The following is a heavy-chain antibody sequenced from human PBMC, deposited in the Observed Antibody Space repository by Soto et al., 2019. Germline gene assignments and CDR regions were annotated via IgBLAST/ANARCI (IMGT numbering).Heavy chain of an antibody. Sequence: PSETLSLTCTVSGGSISSGDHYWSWIRQPPGKGLEWIGYVYYSGTTYSNPSLKSRITISVDTSKNQFSLRLSSVTAADTAVYYCATYYDSSGPTFDFWGQATLVTVSS. V-gene: IGHV4-30-4*01. J-gene: IGHJ4*02. CDR1: GGSISSGDHY. CDR3: ATYYDSSGPTFDF. D-gene: IGHD3-22*01. CDR2: VYYSGTT.